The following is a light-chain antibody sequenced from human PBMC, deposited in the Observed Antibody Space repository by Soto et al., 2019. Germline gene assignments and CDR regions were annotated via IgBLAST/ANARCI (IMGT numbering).Light chain of an antibody. J-gene: IGKJ1*01. CDR3: QQYSSTPSWT. CDR1: QSVLYSSNNTNY. Sequence: DIVMTQSPDSLAVSLGERATINCKSSQSVLYSSNNTNYLAWYQQKPGQPPKLLIYWASTRESGVPDRFSGSGSGTDFTLNISNLQAADVAVYYCQQYSSTPSWTFGQGTKVEIK. CDR2: WAS. V-gene: IGKV4-1*01.